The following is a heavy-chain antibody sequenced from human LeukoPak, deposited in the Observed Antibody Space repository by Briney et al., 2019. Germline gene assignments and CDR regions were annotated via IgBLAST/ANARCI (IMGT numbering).Heavy chain of an antibody. CDR2: IRYDGSNK. CDR3: ARDRYGSGSSLFDP. Sequence: GGSLRLSCAASGFTFSSYGMHWVRQAPGKGLEWVAFIRYDGSNKYYADSVKGRFTISRDNSKNTLYLQMNSLRAEDTAVYYCARDRYGSGSSLFDPWGQGTLVTVSS. CDR1: GFTFSSYG. J-gene: IGHJ5*02. V-gene: IGHV3-30*02. D-gene: IGHD3-10*01.